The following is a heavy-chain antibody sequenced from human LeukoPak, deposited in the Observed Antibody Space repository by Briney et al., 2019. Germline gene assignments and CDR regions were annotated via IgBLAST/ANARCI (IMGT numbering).Heavy chain of an antibody. CDR1: GSTFSSYA. J-gene: IGHJ5*02. V-gene: IGHV3-23*01. D-gene: IGHD3-10*01. CDR3: AKSVTYYYGSGSYWFDP. Sequence: PGGSLRLSCAASGSTFSSYAMSWVRQAPGKGLEWVSAISGSGGSTYYADSVKGRFTISRDNSKNTLYLQMNSLRAEDTAVYYCAKSVTYYYGSGSYWFDPWGQGTLVTVSS. CDR2: ISGSGGST.